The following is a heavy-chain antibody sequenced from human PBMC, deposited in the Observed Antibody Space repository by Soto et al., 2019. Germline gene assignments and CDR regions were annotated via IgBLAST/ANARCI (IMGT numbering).Heavy chain of an antibody. V-gene: IGHV4-4*02. J-gene: IGHJ5*02. D-gene: IGHD6-19*01. CDR2: IYHGGST. CDR1: GGSIYSTNW. CDR3: ARRGWGDNWFDP. Sequence: QVQLQESGPGLVKPSGTLSLTCAVSGGSIYSTNWWSWVRQPPGKGLEWIGEIYHGGSTTYNPSLKSRVTISVDKPKNQLSLRLRSVTAADTAVYYCARRGWGDNWFDPWGQGTLVTVSS.